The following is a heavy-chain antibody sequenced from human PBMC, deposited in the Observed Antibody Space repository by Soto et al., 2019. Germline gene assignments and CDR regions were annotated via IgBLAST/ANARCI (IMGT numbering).Heavy chain of an antibody. CDR3: ARELSGSPFSGYYYGMDV. CDR1: GFTFSSYG. Sequence: PGGSLRLSCAASGFTFSSYGMHWVRQAPGKGLEWVAVIWYDGSNKYYADSVKGRFTISRDNSKNTLYLQMNSLRAEDTAVYYCARELSGSPFSGYYYGMDVWGQGTTVTVSS. CDR2: IWYDGSNK. J-gene: IGHJ6*02. D-gene: IGHD3-22*01. V-gene: IGHV3-33*01.